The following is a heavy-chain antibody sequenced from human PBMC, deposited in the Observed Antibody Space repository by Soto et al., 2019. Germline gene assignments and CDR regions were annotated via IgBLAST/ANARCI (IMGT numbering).Heavy chain of an antibody. J-gene: IGHJ6*02. V-gene: IGHV1-69*01. Sequence: QVQLIQSGAEVKKPGSSVKVSCKTSGGTFSSFAISWVRQAPGQGLEWMGRIIPVPHTTNYAQKFQGRVTITADELTSTAYMELSSLRFEDTAVYYCAISSDTSSPSDYYSGMDVWGQGTTVTVSS. CDR3: AISSDTSSPSDYYSGMDV. D-gene: IGHD6-19*01. CDR2: IIPVPHTT. CDR1: GGTFSSFA.